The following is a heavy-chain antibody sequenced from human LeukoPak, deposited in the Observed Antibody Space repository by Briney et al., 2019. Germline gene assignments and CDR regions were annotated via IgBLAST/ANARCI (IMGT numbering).Heavy chain of an antibody. CDR3: AKVEGASKASVY. CDR2: ISGSGGST. V-gene: IGHV3-23*01. J-gene: IGHJ4*02. D-gene: IGHD1-1*01. CDR1: GFTFSNYA. Sequence: GGSLRLSCAAAGFTFSNYAMTWVRQAPGKGLEWVSSISGSGGSTYYADSVKGRFTISGDNSKNTPYLQMYSLRAEDTAVYYCAKVEGASKASVYWGQGALVTVSS.